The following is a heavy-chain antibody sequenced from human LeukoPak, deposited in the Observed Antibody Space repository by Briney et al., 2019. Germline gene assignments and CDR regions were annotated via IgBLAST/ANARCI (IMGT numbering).Heavy chain of an antibody. CDR2: IYHIGST. V-gene: IGHV4-30-2*01. D-gene: IGHD1-26*01. CDR3: ARVSSGSYYDWYFDL. Sequence: SETLSLTCAVSGGSISSGGYSWSWIRQPPGKGLEWIGYIYHIGSTYYNPSLKSRVTISVDRSKNQFSLKLSSVTAADTAVYYCARVSSGSYYDWYFDLWGRGTLVTVSS. J-gene: IGHJ2*01. CDR1: GGSISSGGYS.